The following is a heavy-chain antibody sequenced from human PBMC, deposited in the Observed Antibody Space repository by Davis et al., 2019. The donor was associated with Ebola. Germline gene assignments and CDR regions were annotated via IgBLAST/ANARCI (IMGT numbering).Heavy chain of an antibody. CDR1: GGSISSGDYY. V-gene: IGHV4-30-4*08. Sequence: LRLSCNVSGGSISSGDYYWSWIRQSPGKGLEWIGYIFYSGTAYYNPSLKSRVAMSVDTSQNQFSLRLTSVTAADTAVYYCARDGQWELLHSFDIWGQGTMVTVSS. J-gene: IGHJ3*02. CDR2: IFYSGTA. D-gene: IGHD1-26*01. CDR3: ARDGQWELLHSFDI.